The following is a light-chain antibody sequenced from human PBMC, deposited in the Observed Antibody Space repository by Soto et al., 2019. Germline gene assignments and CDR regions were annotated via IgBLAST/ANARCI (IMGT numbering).Light chain of an antibody. V-gene: IGKV1-39*01. Sequence: DIQMTQSPSSLSAYVGDRVTITCRASQSISSYLNWYQQKPGKAPKLLIYAASSLQSGVASRFSGSGSGTDFTLTISSLQPEDFASYDCQQSYSTWTFGQGTKVDIK. CDR3: QQSYSTWT. J-gene: IGKJ1*01. CDR1: QSISSY. CDR2: AAS.